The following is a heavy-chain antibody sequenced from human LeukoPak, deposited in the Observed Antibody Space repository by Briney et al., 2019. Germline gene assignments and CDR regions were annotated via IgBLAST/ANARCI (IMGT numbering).Heavy chain of an antibody. V-gene: IGHV3-74*01. J-gene: IGHJ4*02. Sequence: PGGSLRLSCAASGFTFSTYWMHWVRQGPGKGLVWVSRINSDGSTTTYADSVKGRFSISRDNAKNTLYLQMNSLRAEDTAIYYCARELPFDYWGQGTLVTVSS. CDR2: INSDGSTT. CDR3: ARELPFDY. D-gene: IGHD1-26*01. CDR1: GFTFSTYW.